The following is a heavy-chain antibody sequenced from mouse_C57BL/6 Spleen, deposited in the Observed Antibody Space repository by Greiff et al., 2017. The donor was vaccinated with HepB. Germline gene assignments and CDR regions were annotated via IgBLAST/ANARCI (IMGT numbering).Heavy chain of an antibody. CDR1: GFSLTSYA. CDR2: IWTGGGT. CDR3: ASIYYGYGGYFDY. V-gene: IGHV2-9-1*01. D-gene: IGHD2-2*01. Sequence: VKLKESGPGLVAPSQSLSITCTVSGFSLTSYAISWVRQPPGKGLEWLGVIWTGGGTNYNSALKSRLSISKDNSKSQVFLKMNSLQTDDTARYYCASIYYGYGGYFDYWGQGTTLTVSS. J-gene: IGHJ2*01.